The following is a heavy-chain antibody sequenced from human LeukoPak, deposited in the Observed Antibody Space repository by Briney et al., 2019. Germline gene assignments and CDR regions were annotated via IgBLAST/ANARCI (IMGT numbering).Heavy chain of an antibody. CDR1: GFTFSSYS. J-gene: IGHJ4*02. Sequence: GGSLRLSCAASGFTFSSYSMNWVRQAPGKGLEWVSSISSSSSYIYYADSVKGRFTISRDNAKNSLYLQMNSLRTEDTAVYYCARSSILTGQDYWGQGTLVTVSS. V-gene: IGHV3-21*01. D-gene: IGHD3-9*01. CDR2: ISSSSSYI. CDR3: ARSSILTGQDY.